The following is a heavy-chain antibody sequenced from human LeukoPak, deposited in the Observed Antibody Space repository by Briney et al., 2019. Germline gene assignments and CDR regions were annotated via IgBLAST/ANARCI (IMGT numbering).Heavy chain of an antibody. CDR2: ISGSGGST. Sequence: GGSLRLSCAASGFTFSSYSMNWVRQAPGKGLEWVSAISGSGGSTYYADSVKGRFTISRDNSKNTLYLQMNSLRAEDTAVYYCATYCSSTSCKNDYWGQGTLVTVSS. D-gene: IGHD2-2*01. V-gene: IGHV3-23*01. J-gene: IGHJ4*02. CDR1: GFTFSSYS. CDR3: ATYCSSTSCKNDY.